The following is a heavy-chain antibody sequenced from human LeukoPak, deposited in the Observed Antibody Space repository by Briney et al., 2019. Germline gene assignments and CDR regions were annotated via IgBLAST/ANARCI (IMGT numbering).Heavy chain of an antibody. CDR2: ISYEGSNK. CDR1: GFTFSNYG. CDR3: AKDLVGATLEYYFDY. D-gene: IGHD1-26*01. J-gene: IGHJ4*02. V-gene: IGHV3-30*18. Sequence: GGSLRLSCAASGFTFSNYGMHWVRQAPGKGLEWVAVISYEGSNKYYADSVKGRFTISRDNSKNTLYLQMNSLRAEETAVYYCAKDLVGATLEYYFDYWGQGTLVTVSS.